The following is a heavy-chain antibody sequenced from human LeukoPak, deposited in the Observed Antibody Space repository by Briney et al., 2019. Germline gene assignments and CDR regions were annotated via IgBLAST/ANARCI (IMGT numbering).Heavy chain of an antibody. J-gene: IGHJ4*02. V-gene: IGHV1-8*02. CDR3: ARAGKNSNYPY. CDR2: MNPNSGNT. D-gene: IGHD4-11*01. CDR1: GYTITSYD. Sequence: GASVKVSCKASGYTITSYDINWVRQATGQGLEWMGWMNPNSGNTGYAQKLQGRVTMTTDTSTSTAYMELRSLRSDDTAVYYCARAGKNSNYPYWGQGTLVTVSS.